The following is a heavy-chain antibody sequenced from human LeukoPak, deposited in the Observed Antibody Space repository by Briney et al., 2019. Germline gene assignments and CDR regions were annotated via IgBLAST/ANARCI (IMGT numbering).Heavy chain of an antibody. D-gene: IGHD2-2*01. CDR2: IYYSGST. V-gene: IGHV4-39*01. CDR1: GGSISSSSYY. CDR3: MVTLASTSCYCTVCYMDV. J-gene: IGHJ6*03. Sequence: SETLSLTCTVSGGSISSSSYYWGWIRQPPGKGLEWIGSIYYSGSTYYNPSLKSRVTISVDTSKNQFSLKLSSVTAADTAVYYPMVTLASTSCYCTVCYMDVWGKGTTVTVSS.